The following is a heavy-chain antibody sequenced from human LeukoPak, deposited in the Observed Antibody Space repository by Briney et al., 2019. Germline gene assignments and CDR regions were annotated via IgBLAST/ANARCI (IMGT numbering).Heavy chain of an antibody. Sequence: SVKVSCKASGGTFSSYAISWVRQAPGQGLEWMGRIIPILGIANYAQKFQGRVTITADKSTSTAYMELSSLRSEDTAVYYCAKGNRIAVPTSAADSWGQGTLVIVSS. D-gene: IGHD6-19*01. V-gene: IGHV1-69*04. CDR1: GGTFSSYA. CDR3: AKGNRIAVPTSAADS. CDR2: IIPILGIA. J-gene: IGHJ4*02.